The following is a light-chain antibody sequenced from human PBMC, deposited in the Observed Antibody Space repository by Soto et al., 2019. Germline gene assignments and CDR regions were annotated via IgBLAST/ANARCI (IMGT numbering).Light chain of an antibody. V-gene: IGLV2-14*01. CDR3: ASYTPSTTHA. Sequence: SVLTQPASVSGSPGQSITISCTGTRSDVGGNNYVSWYQQHPGKAPKLIIYEVSNRPSGVSNRFSGSKSGNTASLTISGLQAEDEADYYCASYTPSTTHAFGTGTKLTVL. CDR2: EVS. J-gene: IGLJ1*01. CDR1: RSDVGGNNY.